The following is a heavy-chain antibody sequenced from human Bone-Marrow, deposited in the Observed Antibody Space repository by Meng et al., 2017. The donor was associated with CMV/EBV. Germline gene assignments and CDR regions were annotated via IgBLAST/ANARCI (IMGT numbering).Heavy chain of an antibody. D-gene: IGHD3-22*01. CDR1: GFTFSSYA. CDR2: ISYDGSKK. CDR3: ARVGTMNQNYYYYGMDV. V-gene: IGHV3-30-3*01. Sequence: GGSLRLSCAASGFTFSSYAMHWVRQAPGKGLEWVAVISYDGSKKYYADSVKGRFTISRDNSKNTLYLQMNSLRAEDTAAYYCARVGTMNQNYYYYGMDVWGQGTTVTVS. J-gene: IGHJ6*02.